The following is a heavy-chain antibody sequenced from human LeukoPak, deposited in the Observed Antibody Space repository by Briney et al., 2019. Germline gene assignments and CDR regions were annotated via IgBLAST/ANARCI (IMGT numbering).Heavy chain of an antibody. CDR3: ARRAGAYSHPYDY. J-gene: IGHJ4*02. CDR1: GFTVSSDS. V-gene: IGHV3-53*01. CDR2: IYSGGST. Sequence: GSLRLSCTVSGFTVSSDSMSWVRQAPGKGLEWVSFIYSGGSTHYSDSVKGRFAISRDNSKNTLYLQMNSLRAEDTAVYYCARRAGAYSHPYDYWGQGTLVTVSS. D-gene: IGHD4/OR15-4a*01.